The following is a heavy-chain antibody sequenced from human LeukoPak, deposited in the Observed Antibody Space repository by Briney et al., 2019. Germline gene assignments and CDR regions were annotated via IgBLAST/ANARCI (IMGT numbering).Heavy chain of an antibody. V-gene: IGHV1-69*05. D-gene: IGHD3-10*01. CDR3: ARDTTYTYYYGSGSYSENWFDP. J-gene: IGHJ5*02. Sequence: SVKVSCKASGGTFSGYAISWVRQAPGQGLEWMGGIIPIFGTANYAQKFQGRVTITTDESTSTAYMELSSLRSEDTAVYYCARDTTYTYYYGSGSYSENWFDPWGQGTLVTVSS. CDR1: GGTFSGYA. CDR2: IIPIFGTA.